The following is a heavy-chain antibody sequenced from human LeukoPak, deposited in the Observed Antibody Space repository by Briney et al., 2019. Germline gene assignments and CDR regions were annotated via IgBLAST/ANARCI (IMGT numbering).Heavy chain of an antibody. CDR3: ARSPLITMIVPDY. D-gene: IGHD3-22*01. CDR1: GFTFSDYY. V-gene: IGHV3-11*01. CDR2: ISSSGSTI. J-gene: IGHJ4*02. Sequence: GGSLRLSCAASGFTFSDYYMSWIRQAPGKGLEWVSYISSSGSTIYYADSVKGRFTISRDNAKNSLYLQMNSLRAEDTAVYYCARSPLITMIVPDYWGQGTRVTVSS.